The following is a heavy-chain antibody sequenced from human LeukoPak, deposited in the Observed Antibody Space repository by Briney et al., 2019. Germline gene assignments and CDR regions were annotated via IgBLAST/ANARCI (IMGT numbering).Heavy chain of an antibody. J-gene: IGHJ4*02. Sequence: PGGSLRLSCAASGFTFSSYWMSWVRQAPGKGLEWVANIKQDGSEKYYVDSVKGRFTISRDNAKNSLYLQMNSLRAEDTALYYCAKVPYYYDSSGYYDYFDYWGQGTLVTVSS. D-gene: IGHD3-22*01. CDR3: AKVPYYYDSSGYYDYFDY. CDR1: GFTFSSYW. V-gene: IGHV3-7*03. CDR2: IKQDGSEK.